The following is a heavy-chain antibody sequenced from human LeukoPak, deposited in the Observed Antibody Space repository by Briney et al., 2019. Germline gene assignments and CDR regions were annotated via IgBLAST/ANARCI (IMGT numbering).Heavy chain of an antibody. D-gene: IGHD4-17*01. CDR1: GGSISSYY. Sequence: PSETLSLTCTVSGGSISSYYWSWIRQPPGKGLEWIGYIYYSGSTNYNPSLKSRVTISVDTSKNQFSLKLSSVTAADTAVYYCARSPDYGDYVVDYWGQGTLVTVSS. CDR2: IYYSGST. J-gene: IGHJ4*02. CDR3: ARSPDYGDYVVDY. V-gene: IGHV4-59*08.